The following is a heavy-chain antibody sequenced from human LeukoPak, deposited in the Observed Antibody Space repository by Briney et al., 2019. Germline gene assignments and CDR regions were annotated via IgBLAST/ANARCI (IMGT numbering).Heavy chain of an antibody. Sequence: GGSLRLSCAASGFTFSSYVMSGLRQAPGKGLEWVAVISGSGGSTYYADSVKGRFTISRDNSKNMLYLQMNSLRAEDTAVYYCAKHVNPSTYDFWSGYWSWLDPWGQGTLVTVSS. J-gene: IGHJ5*02. V-gene: IGHV3-23*01. CDR1: GFTFSSYV. CDR3: AKHVNPSTYDFWSGYWSWLDP. CDR2: ISGSGGST. D-gene: IGHD3-3*01.